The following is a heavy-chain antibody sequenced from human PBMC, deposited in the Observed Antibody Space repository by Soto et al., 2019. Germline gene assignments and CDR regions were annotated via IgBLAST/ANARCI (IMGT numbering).Heavy chain of an antibody. Sequence: PARSLRLSCAASGFTFSSYAMSWVRQAPGKGLEWVSAISGSGGSTYYADSVKGRFTISRDNSKNTLYLQMNSLRAEDTAVYYCAKDRRYYDSSGYYSDYWGQGTLVTVSS. D-gene: IGHD3-22*01. J-gene: IGHJ4*02. CDR1: GFTFSSYA. CDR2: ISGSGGST. V-gene: IGHV3-23*01. CDR3: AKDRRYYDSSGYYSDY.